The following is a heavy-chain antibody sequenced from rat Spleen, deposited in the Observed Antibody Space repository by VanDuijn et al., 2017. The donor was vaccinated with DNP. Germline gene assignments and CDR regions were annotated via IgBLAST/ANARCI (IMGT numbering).Heavy chain of an antibody. D-gene: IGHD1-2*01. J-gene: IGHJ3*01. CDR3: ATSDSYGFAY. CDR1: GFTFSDYY. CDR2: IIYDGSST. Sequence: EVQLVESDGGLVQPGRSLKLSCAASGFTFSDYYMAWVRQAPTKGLEWVANIIYDGSSTYYRDSVKGRFTISRDNAKSTLYLQMDSLRSEDTATYYCATSDSYGFAYWGQGTLVTVSS. V-gene: IGHV5-7*01.